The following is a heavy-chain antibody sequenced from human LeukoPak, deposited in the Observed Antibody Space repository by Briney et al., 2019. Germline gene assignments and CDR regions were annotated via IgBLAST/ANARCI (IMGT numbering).Heavy chain of an antibody. D-gene: IGHD2-15*01. J-gene: IGHJ4*02. Sequence: GGSLRLSCAASGFTFSSYAMSWVRQAPGKGLEWVSAISGSGGSTYYADSVKGRFTISRDNSKNTLYLQMSSLRAEDTAVYYCAKGSRLGDPLYCSGGSCYGLFDYWGQGTLVTVSS. CDR3: AKGSRLGDPLYCSGGSCYGLFDY. CDR2: ISGSGGST. CDR1: GFTFSSYA. V-gene: IGHV3-23*01.